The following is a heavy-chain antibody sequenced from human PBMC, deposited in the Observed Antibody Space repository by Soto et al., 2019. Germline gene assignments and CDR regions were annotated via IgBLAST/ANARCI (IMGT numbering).Heavy chain of an antibody. CDR3: ARGCLVCGFDP. Sequence: PSETLSLTCAVYGGSFSGYYWSWIRQPPGKGLEWIGEINHSGSTNCNPSLKSRVTISVDTSKNQFSPKLSSVTAADTAVYYCARGCLVCGFDPWGQGTLVTVSS. J-gene: IGHJ5*02. CDR2: INHSGST. CDR1: GGSFSGYY. V-gene: IGHV4-34*01. D-gene: IGHD3-10*02.